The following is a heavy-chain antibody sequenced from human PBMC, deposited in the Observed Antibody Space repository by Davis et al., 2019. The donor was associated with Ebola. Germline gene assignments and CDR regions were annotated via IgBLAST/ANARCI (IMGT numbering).Heavy chain of an antibody. CDR3: ARGRDIVVVPAAMRYYYYGMDV. CDR2: MNPNSGNT. CDR1: GYTFTSYY. V-gene: IGHV1-8*01. Sequence: ASVKVSCKASGYTFTSYYINWVRQATGQGLEWMGWMNPNSGNTGYAQKFQGRVTMTRNTSISTAYMELSSLRSEDTAVYYCARGRDIVVVPAAMRYYYYGMDVWGQGTTVTVSS. D-gene: IGHD2-2*01. J-gene: IGHJ6*02.